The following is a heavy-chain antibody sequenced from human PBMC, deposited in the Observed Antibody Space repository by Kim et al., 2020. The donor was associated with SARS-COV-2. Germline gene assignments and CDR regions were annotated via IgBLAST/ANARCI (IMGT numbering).Heavy chain of an antibody. CDR3: ARGREYSGYEIGKWGGIFDY. CDR1: GGSFSGYY. V-gene: IGHV4-34*01. CDR2: INHSGST. J-gene: IGHJ4*02. D-gene: IGHD5-12*01. Sequence: SETLSLTCAVYGGSFSGYYWSWIRQPPGKGLEWIGEINHSGSTNYNPSLKSRVTISVDTSKNQFSLKLSSVTAADTAVYYCARGREYSGYEIGKWGGIFDYWGQGTLVTVSS.